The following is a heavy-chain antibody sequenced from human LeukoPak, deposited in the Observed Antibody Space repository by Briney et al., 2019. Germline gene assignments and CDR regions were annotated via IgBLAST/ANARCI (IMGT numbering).Heavy chain of an antibody. CDR2: IYPGDSDT. CDR1: GYSFTSYW. D-gene: IGHD4-17*01. J-gene: IGHJ4*02. CDR3: ARREGYGEFDC. Sequence: GESLQISCKGSGYSFTSYWIGWVRPRPGKGLEWMGTIYPGDSDTTYSPSFQGQVTISADKPISTAYLQWSSLKASDTAMYYCARREGYGEFDCWGQGTLVTVSS. V-gene: IGHV5-51*01.